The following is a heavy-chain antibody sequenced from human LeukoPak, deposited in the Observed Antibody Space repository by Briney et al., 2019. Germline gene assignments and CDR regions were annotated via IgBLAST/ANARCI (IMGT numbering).Heavy chain of an antibody. Sequence: SETLSLTCTVSGDSISCYYWSWIRQPPGKGLEWIGYIYYSGSTNYNPSLKSRVTISVDTSKNQFSLKLSSVTAADTAVYYCARARGYSGYAYFDYWGQGTLVTVSS. J-gene: IGHJ4*02. CDR2: IYYSGST. CDR3: ARARGYSGYAYFDY. D-gene: IGHD5-12*01. CDR1: GDSISCYY. V-gene: IGHV4-59*01.